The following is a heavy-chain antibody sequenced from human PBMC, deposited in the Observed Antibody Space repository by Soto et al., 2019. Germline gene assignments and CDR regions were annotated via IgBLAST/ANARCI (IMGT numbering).Heavy chain of an antibody. V-gene: IGHV3-30*18. CDR3: AKDAYSGYDYGWFDP. D-gene: IGHD5-12*01. Sequence: GGSLRLSCAASGFTFSSYGMHWVRQAPGKGLEWVAVISYDGSNKYYADSVKGRFTISRDNSKNTLYLQMNSLRAEDTAVYYCAKDAYSGYDYGWFDPWGQGTLVTVSS. CDR2: ISYDGSNK. J-gene: IGHJ5*02. CDR1: GFTFSSYG.